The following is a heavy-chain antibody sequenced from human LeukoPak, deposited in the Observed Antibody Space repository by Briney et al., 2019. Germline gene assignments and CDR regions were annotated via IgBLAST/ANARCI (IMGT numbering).Heavy chain of an antibody. D-gene: IGHD3-10*01. J-gene: IGHJ3*02. CDR2: ISGSGGST. CDR3: ANPLSSGTAFDI. V-gene: IGHV3-23*01. Sequence: PGGSLRLSCAASGFTFSSYAMSWVRQAPGKGLEWVSAISGSGGSTYYADSVKGRFTISRDNSKDTLYLQINSLRAEDTAVYYCANPLSSGTAFDIWGQGTMVTVSS. CDR1: GFTFSSYA.